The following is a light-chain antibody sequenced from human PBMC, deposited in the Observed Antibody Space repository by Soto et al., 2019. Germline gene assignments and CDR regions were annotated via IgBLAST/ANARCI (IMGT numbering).Light chain of an antibody. CDR3: QQRSNWPRAYT. Sequence: EIVLTQSPATLSLSPGERATLSCRASQSVSSYLAWYQQKPGQATRLLIYDASNRATGIPARFSGSGSGTDFTLTISSLEPEDFALYYCQQRSNWPRAYTFRQGTKLEIK. CDR2: DAS. V-gene: IGKV3-11*01. J-gene: IGKJ2*01. CDR1: QSVSSY.